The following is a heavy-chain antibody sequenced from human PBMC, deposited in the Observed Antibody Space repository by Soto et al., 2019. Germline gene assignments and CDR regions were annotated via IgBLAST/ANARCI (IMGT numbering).Heavy chain of an antibody. D-gene: IGHD2-2*01. CDR1: GYTFTSYG. CDR3: AREELDVVVPAAMYYFDY. J-gene: IGHJ4*02. CDR2: ISAYNGNT. Sequence: ASVKVSCKASGYTFTSYGISWVRQAPGQGLEWMGWISAYNGNTNYAQKLQGRVTMTTDTSTSTAYMELRSLRSDDTAVYYCAREELDVVVPAAMYYFDYWGQGTLVTVSS. V-gene: IGHV1-18*01.